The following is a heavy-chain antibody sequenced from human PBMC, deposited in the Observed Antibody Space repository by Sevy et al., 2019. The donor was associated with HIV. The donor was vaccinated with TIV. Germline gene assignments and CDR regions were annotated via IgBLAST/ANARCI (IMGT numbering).Heavy chain of an antibody. V-gene: IGHV3-7*01. J-gene: IGHJ6*02. Sequence: GGSLRLSCVGAGTSISSHWMNWIRQSPGKGLAWVANINQDGSEIYYVGSVKGRFTISRDNARNSGYLQMHSLSVEDSGVYYCAGAMGVWGQATTVTVSS. CDR2: INQDGSEI. CDR1: GTSISSHW. CDR3: AGAMGV.